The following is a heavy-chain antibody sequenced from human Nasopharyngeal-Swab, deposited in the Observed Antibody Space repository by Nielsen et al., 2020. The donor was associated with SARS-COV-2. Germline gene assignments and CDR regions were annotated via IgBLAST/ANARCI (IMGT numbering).Heavy chain of an antibody. V-gene: IGHV3-30*18. CDR2: ISYDGSNI. Sequence: GGSLRLSCAASGFTFSSYGMQWVCQAPGKGLEWVAVISYDGSNIYYADSVKGRFTISRDNSKNTLYLQMNSLRAEDTAVYYCAKAWLPTYWGQGTLVTVSS. J-gene: IGHJ4*02. D-gene: IGHD5-24*01. CDR1: GFTFSSYG. CDR3: AKAWLPTY.